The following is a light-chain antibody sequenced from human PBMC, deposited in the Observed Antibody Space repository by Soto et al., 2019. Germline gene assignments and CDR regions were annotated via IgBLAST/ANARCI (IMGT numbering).Light chain of an antibody. J-gene: IGLJ2*01. CDR2: EVN. Sequence: QSVLTQPPSASGSPGQSVTISCTGTSSDVGNYNYVSWYQQYPAKAPKLMIYEVNKRPSGVPDRFSGSKSGNTASLTVSGLQAEDEADYYCTSYAAGKNVVFGGGTKVTVL. V-gene: IGLV2-8*01. CDR1: SSDVGNYNY. CDR3: TSYAAGKNVV.